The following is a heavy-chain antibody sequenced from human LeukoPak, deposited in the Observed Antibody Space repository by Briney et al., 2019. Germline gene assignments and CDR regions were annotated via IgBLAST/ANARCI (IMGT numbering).Heavy chain of an antibody. D-gene: IGHD5-18*01. V-gene: IGHV3-9*01. CDR3: AKDRGYIYGSGFDY. CDR1: GFTFDDYA. CDR2: ISWNSGSI. Sequence: PGGSLRLSCAASGFTFDDYAMHWVRQAPGKGPEWVSGISWNSGSIGYADSVKGRFTISRDNSKNTLYLEMNSLRAEDTAVYFCAKDRGYIYGSGFDYWGQGILVTVSS. J-gene: IGHJ4*02.